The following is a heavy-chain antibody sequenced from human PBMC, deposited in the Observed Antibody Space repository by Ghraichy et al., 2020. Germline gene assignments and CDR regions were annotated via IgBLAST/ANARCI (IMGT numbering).Heavy chain of an antibody. CDR1: GDSLSTNTAA. CDR2: TYYRSKWYN. J-gene: IGHJ6*02. V-gene: IGHV6-1*01. CDR3: ARDKGYYGMDV. Sequence: SQTLSLTCVISGDSLSTNTAAWIWIRQSPSRGLEWLGKTYYRSKWYNDYAVSVKSRITGNPATSKNQLSLQLSSVTPEDTAVYYCARDKGYYGMDVWGHGTTVTVSS.